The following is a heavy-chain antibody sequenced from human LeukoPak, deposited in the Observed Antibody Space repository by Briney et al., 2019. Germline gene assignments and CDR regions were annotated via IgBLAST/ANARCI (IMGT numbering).Heavy chain of an antibody. D-gene: IGHD3-10*01. V-gene: IGHV3-7*04. CDR3: ARELLWFGELAGY. J-gene: IGHJ4*02. CDR2: IKQDGSEK. CDR1: GFTFSSYG. Sequence: GGSLRLSCAASGFTFSSYGMHWVRQAPGKGLEWVANIKQDGSEKYYVDSVKGRFTISRDNAKNSLYLQMNSLRAEDTAVYYCARELLWFGELAGYWGQGTLVTVSS.